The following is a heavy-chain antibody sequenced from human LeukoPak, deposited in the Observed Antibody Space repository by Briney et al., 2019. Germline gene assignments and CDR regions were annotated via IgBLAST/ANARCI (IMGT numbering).Heavy chain of an antibody. D-gene: IGHD2-2*01. CDR2: IWYDGSNK. Sequence: GRSLRLSRAASGFTFSSYGMHWVRQAPGKGLEWVAVIWYDGSNKYYADSVKGRFTISRDNSKNTLYLQMNSLRAEDTAVYYCARDDLPGYCSSTSCYAPPLFDYWGQGTLVTVSS. J-gene: IGHJ4*02. CDR1: GFTFSSYG. CDR3: ARDDLPGYCSSTSCYAPPLFDY. V-gene: IGHV3-33*01.